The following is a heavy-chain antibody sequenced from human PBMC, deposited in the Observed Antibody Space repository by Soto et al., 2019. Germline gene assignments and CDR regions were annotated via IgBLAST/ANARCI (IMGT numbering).Heavy chain of an antibody. D-gene: IGHD3-3*01. CDR3: ARCHTIFYDYGMDV. V-gene: IGHV4-30-4*01. CDR2: IYYSGST. CDR1: GGSLIIGDYY. J-gene: IGHJ6*02. Sequence: TLSLTCPVSGGSLIIGDYYWSWIRQPPGKGLEWIGYIYYSGSTYYNPSLKSRVTISVDTSKNQFSLKLSSVTAADTAVYYCARCHTIFYDYGMDVWGQGPTVTVSS.